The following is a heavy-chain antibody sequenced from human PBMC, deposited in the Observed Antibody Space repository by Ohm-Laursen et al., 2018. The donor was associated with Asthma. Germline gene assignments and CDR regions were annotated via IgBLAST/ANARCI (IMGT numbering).Heavy chain of an antibody. CDR1: GGSISSADYC. J-gene: IGHJ4*02. D-gene: IGHD6-6*01. CDR3: AKSSRPFYFDS. V-gene: IGHV4-31*02. CDR2: IYSSGST. Sequence: TLSLTWTVSGGSISSADYCLNWIRRHPGKGLEWIGYIYSSGSTNYNPSLKSRVAMSLDTSKNQFSLRLSSVIAADTAVYYCAKSSRPFYFDSWGQGTLVTVSS.